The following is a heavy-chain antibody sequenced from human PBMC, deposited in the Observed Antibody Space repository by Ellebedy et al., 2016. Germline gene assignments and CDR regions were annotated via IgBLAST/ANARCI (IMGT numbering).Heavy chain of an antibody. CDR1: GGSISSGGYY. CDR2: IYYSGST. V-gene: IGHV4-31*03. CDR3: AREDYSNYGTFDY. J-gene: IGHJ4*02. D-gene: IGHD4-11*01. Sequence: SETLSLXCTVSGGSISSGGYYWSWIRQHPGKGLEWIGYIYYSGSTYYNPSLKSRVTISVDTSKNQFSLKLSSVTAADTAVYYCAREDYSNYGTFDYWGQGTLVTVSS.